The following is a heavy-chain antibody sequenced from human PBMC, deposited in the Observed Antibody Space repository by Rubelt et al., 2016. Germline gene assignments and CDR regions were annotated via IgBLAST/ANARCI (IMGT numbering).Heavy chain of an antibody. CDR2: INTGNGAT. D-gene: IGHD2-15*01. Sequence: QVQLVQSGAEVKKPGASVTVSCQASGYTFSHYALHWVRQAPGQSLEWMGWINTGNGATKSSQKFQGRVTFSRDTSATSVYMEMTSLRSEDTAGYYCARENAVVVVSVAYDYWGQGTLVTVSS. J-gene: IGHJ4*02. V-gene: IGHV1-3*04. CDR1: GYTFSHYA. CDR3: ARENAVVVVSVAYDY.